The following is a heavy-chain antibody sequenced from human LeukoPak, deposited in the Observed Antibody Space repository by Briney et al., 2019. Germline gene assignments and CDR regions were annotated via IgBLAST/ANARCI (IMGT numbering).Heavy chain of an antibody. J-gene: IGHJ4*02. D-gene: IGHD3-16*01. CDR3: ARNNWGIDY. V-gene: IGHV3-74*01. Sequence: GGSLRLSCAASGFTVSTNYMSWVRRGPGKGLVWVARISDDGTIRSYGDAVRGRFTISRDNATNTVYLEMNTLGAEDTAVYYCARNNWGIDYWGQGALVTVSS. CDR1: GFTVSTNY. CDR2: ISDDGTIR.